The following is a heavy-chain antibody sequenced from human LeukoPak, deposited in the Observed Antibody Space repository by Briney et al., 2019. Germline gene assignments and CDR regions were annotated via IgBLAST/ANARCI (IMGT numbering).Heavy chain of an antibody. CDR3: ARDRGYYYYYMDV. Sequence: PSETLSLTCTVSGGSINNYYWSWIRQPPGKGLEWIGYIYYSGSTNYNPSLKSRVTISLDTSKNQFSLKLSSVTAADTAVYYCARDRGYYYYYMDVWGKGTTVTVSS. V-gene: IGHV4-59*01. J-gene: IGHJ6*03. CDR2: IYYSGST. CDR1: GGSINNYY. D-gene: IGHD3-10*01.